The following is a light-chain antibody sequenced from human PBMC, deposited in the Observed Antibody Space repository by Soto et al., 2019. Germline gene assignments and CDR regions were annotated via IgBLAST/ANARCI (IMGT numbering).Light chain of an antibody. CDR1: SSDVGVYNY. CDR2: EVS. V-gene: IGLV2-14*01. J-gene: IGLJ2*01. Sequence: QSALTQPASVSGSPGQSITISCTGTSSDVGVYNYVSWYQHHPGKAPKFMIYEVSNRPSGVSNRFSGSKSGNTASLTISGLQAEDEADYYCSSYTSSRAGLFGGGTKLTVL. CDR3: SSYTSSRAGL.